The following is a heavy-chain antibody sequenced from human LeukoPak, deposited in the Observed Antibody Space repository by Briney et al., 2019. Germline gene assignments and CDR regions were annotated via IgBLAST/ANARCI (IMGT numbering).Heavy chain of an antibody. CDR2: INPNSGGT. CDR3: ARGEDPANWGSRYFDY. J-gene: IGHJ4*02. CDR1: GYTFTGYH. D-gene: IGHD7-27*01. V-gene: IGHV1-2*02. Sequence: ASVKVSCKAPGYTFTGYHMHWVRQAPGQGLEWMGWINPNSGGTNYAQKFQGRVTMTRDTSISTAYMELSRLRFDDTAVYYCARGEDPANWGSRYFDYWGQGTLVTVSS.